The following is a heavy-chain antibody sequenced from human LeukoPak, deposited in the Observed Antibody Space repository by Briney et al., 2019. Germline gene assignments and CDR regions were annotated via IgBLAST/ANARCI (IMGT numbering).Heavy chain of an antibody. CDR2: ISGSGGST. V-gene: IGHV3-23*01. CDR3: AKGNIAAAGTLGYFDY. Sequence: GGSLRLSCAASGFAFSSYAMSWVRQAPGKGLEWASAISGSGGSTYYADSVKGRFTISRDNSKNTLYLQMNSLRAEDTAVYYCAKGNIAAAGTLGYFDYWGQGTLVTVSS. D-gene: IGHD6-13*01. J-gene: IGHJ4*02. CDR1: GFAFSSYA.